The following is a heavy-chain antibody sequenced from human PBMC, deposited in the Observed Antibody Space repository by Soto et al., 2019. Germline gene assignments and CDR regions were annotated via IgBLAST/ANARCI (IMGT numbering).Heavy chain of an antibody. CDR1: GGTFNNYA. CDR2: IIPIFATA. V-gene: IGHV1-69*01. D-gene: IGHD1-1*01. Sequence: QVQLVQSGAAVKKPGSSVKVSCKASGGTFNNYAISWVRQAPRQGLEWMGGIIPIFATANYAQNFQGRVTITADESTSTAYMELSSLRSEDTAMYYCARGRQQGTNNEFDYWGQGTLVTVSS. CDR3: ARGRQQGTNNEFDY. J-gene: IGHJ4*02.